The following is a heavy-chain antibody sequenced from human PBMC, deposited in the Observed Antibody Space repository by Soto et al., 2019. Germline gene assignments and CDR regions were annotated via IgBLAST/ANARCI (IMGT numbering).Heavy chain of an antibody. D-gene: IGHD3-16*01. Sequence: QVQLVQSGAEVPPPGSSVKVSCKASGGTFSSYTISWVRQAPGQGLEWIGRIIPILGIANYAQKFQGRVTITADKSTSTAYMELSSLRSEDTAVYYCARDLGGLYTFDYWGQGTLVTVSS. V-gene: IGHV1-69*08. J-gene: IGHJ4*02. CDR1: GGTFSSYT. CDR3: ARDLGGLYTFDY. CDR2: IIPILGIA.